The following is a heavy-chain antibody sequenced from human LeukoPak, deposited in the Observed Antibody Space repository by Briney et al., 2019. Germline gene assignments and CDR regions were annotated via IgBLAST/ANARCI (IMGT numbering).Heavy chain of an antibody. CDR2: FDPEDGET. D-gene: IGHD3-9*01. CDR1: GYTLTELS. CDR3: ARYDILTGSPCN. Sequence: SGYTLTELSMHWVRQAPGKGLEWMGGFDPEDGETIYAQKFQGRVTMTEDTSTDTAYMELSSLRSEDTAVYYCARYDILTGSPCNWGQGTLVTVSS. J-gene: IGHJ4*02. V-gene: IGHV1-24*01.